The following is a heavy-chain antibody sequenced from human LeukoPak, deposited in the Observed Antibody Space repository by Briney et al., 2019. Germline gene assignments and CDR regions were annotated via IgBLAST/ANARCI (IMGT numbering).Heavy chain of an antibody. CDR2: ISYDGSNK. D-gene: IGHD6-13*01. J-gene: IGHJ4*02. Sequence: GRSLRLSCAASGFTFSSYGMHWVRQAPGKGLEWVAVISYDGSNKYYADSVKGRFTISRDNSKNTLYLQMNSLRAEDTAVYYCARDSSSWPYYFDYWGQGTLVTVSS. CDR1: GFTFSSYG. CDR3: ARDSSSWPYYFDY. V-gene: IGHV3-30*03.